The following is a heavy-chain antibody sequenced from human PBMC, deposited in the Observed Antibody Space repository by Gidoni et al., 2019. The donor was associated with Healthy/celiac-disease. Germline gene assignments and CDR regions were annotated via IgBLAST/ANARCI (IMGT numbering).Heavy chain of an antibody. CDR1: GGSFSGYY. Sequence: QVQLQQWGAGLLKPSETLSLTCAVYGGSFSGYYWSWIRQPPGKGLEWIGEINHSGSTNYNPSLKSRVTISVDTSKNQFSLKLSSVTAADTAVYYCARGFGYSYGYWGYWGQGTLVTVSS. CDR2: INHSGST. CDR3: ARGFGYSYGYWGY. J-gene: IGHJ4*02. D-gene: IGHD5-18*01. V-gene: IGHV4-34*01.